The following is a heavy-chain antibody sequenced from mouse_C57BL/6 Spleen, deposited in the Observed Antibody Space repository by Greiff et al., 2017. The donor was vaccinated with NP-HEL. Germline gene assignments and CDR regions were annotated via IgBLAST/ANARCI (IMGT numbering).Heavy chain of an antibody. D-gene: IGHD1-1*01. CDR2: LDPSDSST. V-gene: IGHV1-50*01. J-gene: IGHJ4*01. CDR3: ARPYYGSSPYAMDY. Sequence: QVQLQQPGAELVKPGASVKLSCKASGYTFTSYWMQWVKQRPGQGLEWIGELDPSDSSTNYNQKFKGTATLTVDTSSSTAYMQLSSLTAEDSAVYYCARPYYGSSPYAMDYWGQGTSVTVSS. CDR1: GYTFTSYW.